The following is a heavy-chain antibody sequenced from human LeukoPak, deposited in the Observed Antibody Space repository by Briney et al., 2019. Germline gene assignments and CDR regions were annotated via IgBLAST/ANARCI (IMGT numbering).Heavy chain of an antibody. CDR3: ARLAGYYDSSGYYPFDY. D-gene: IGHD3-22*01. CDR1: GYTFTIYG. V-gene: IGHV1-18*01. Sequence: ASVKVSCKASGYTFTIYGISWVRQAPGQGLEWMGWISAYNGNTNYAQKLQGRVTMTTDTSTSTAYMELRSLRSDDTAVYCCARLAGYYDSSGYYPFDYWGQGTLVTVSS. CDR2: ISAYNGNT. J-gene: IGHJ4*02.